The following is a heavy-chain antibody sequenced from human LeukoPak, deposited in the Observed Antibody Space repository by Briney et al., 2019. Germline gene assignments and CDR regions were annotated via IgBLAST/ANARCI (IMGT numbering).Heavy chain of an antibody. CDR3: ARCDFGSGSYSPRFDY. CDR1: GGSISSYY. J-gene: IGHJ4*02. V-gene: IGHV4-59*08. CDR2: IYYSGST. Sequence: SETLSLTCTVSGGSISSYYWSWIRQPPGKGLEWIGYIYYSGSTNYNPSLKSRVTMSVDTSKNQFSLKLSSVTAADTAVYYCARCDFGSGSYSPRFDYWGQGTLVTVSS. D-gene: IGHD3-10*01.